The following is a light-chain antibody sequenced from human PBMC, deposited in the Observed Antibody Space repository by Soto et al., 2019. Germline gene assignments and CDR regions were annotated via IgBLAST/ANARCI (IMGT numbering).Light chain of an antibody. Sequence: EIVLTQSPGTLSLSPGERATLSCRASQSVRGNYLAWYQQKPGQAPRLLISGASSRASGIPDRFSGSGSGTDFTLTISSLQPEHFATYYCQQANSFPITFGQGTRLEIK. CDR1: QSVRGNY. V-gene: IGKV3-20*01. J-gene: IGKJ5*01. CDR2: GAS. CDR3: QQANSFPIT.